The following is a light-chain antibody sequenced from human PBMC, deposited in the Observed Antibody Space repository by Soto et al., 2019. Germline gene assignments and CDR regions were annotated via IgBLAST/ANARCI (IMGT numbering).Light chain of an antibody. V-gene: IGKV3-15*01. J-gene: IGKJ4*01. CDR1: QSIRSN. Sequence: EIVMTQSPATLSVFPGESATLSCRASQSIRSNLAWYQQKPGQAPRLLIYGASTRATGIPARFSGSGSGTEFTLTISGLQTEDFAVYYCHQYNMWPPLIFGGGTKVDI. CDR2: GAS. CDR3: HQYNMWPPLI.